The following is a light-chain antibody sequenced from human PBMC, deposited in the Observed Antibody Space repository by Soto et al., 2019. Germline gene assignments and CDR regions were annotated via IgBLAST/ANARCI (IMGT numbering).Light chain of an antibody. J-gene: IGKJ4*01. CDR3: QQFNSYSLT. Sequence: IQMTQSPSTLSASVGDRVTITCRASQSVSTWLAWYQQKPGKAPKLLIYMASSLESGVPSRFSGSGSGTEFTLTISSLQPDDFATYYCQQFNSYSLTFGGGTKVDIK. CDR1: QSVSTW. V-gene: IGKV1-5*03. CDR2: MAS.